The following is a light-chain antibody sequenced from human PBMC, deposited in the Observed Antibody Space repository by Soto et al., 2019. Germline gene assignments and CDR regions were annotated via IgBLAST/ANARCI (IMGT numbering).Light chain of an antibody. CDR3: QSYDSLWEV. CDR1: SGSIASNY. J-gene: IGLJ2*01. Sequence: NFMLTQPHSVSESPGKTVTISCTRSSGSIASNYVQWYQQRPGSSPTTVIYEDNQRPSGVPDRFSGSIDSSSNSASLTISGLKTEDEADYYCQSYDSLWEVFGGGTKLTVL. V-gene: IGLV6-57*01. CDR2: EDN.